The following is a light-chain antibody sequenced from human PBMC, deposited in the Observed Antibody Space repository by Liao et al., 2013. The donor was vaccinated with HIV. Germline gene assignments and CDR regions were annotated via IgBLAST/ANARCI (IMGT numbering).Light chain of an antibody. J-gene: IGLJ3*02. CDR1: KLGDKY. V-gene: IGLV3-1*01. CDR3: QVWDSSSDHPV. CDR2: QDY. Sequence: SYELTQPRSVSVSPGQTASISCSGDKLGDKYACWYQQKPGQSPVLVIYQDYKRPSGIPDRFSGSNSGNTATLTISRVEAGDEADYYCQVWDSSSDHPVFGGGTKLTVL.